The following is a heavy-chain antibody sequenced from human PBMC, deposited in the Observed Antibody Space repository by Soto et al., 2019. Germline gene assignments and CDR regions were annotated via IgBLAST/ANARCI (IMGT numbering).Heavy chain of an antibody. D-gene: IGHD3-3*01. CDR3: ARDQGYDFWSGYYTDAFDI. V-gene: IGHV3-7*01. CDR2: IKQDGSEK. CDR1: GFTFSSYW. J-gene: IGHJ3*02. Sequence: EVQLVESGGGLVQPGGSLRLSCAASGFTFSSYWMSWVRQAPGKGLEWVANIKQDGSEKYYVDSVKGRFTISRDNAKNSLYLQMNSLRAEDTAVYYCARDQGYDFWSGYYTDAFDIWGQGTMVTDSS.